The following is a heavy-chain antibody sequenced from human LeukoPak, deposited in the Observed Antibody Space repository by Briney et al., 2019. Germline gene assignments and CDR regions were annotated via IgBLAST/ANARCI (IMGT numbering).Heavy chain of an antibody. D-gene: IGHD3-9*01. V-gene: IGHV4-4*07. CDR2: IYTSGST. CDR1: GGSISSYY. J-gene: IGHJ6*03. CDR3: ARGGILTGYAYYYYMDV. Sequence: PSETLSLTCTVSGGSISSYYGSWIRQPAGKGLEWIGRIYTSGSTNYNPSLKSRVTMSVDTSKNQFSLKLSSVTAADTAVYYCARGGILTGYAYYYYMDVWGKGTTVTISS.